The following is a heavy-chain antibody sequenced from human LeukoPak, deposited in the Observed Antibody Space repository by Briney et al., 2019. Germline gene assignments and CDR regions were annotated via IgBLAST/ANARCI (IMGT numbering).Heavy chain of an antibody. CDR3: AKGEGYCSGGTCYRYFDL. Sequence: PSETLSLTCTVSGGSISSYYWSWIRQPPGKGLEWIGYIYYSGSTNYNPSLKSRVTTSVDTSKNQFSLKLSSVTAADTAVYYCAKGEGYCSGGTCYRYFDLWGRGTLVTVSS. D-gene: IGHD2-15*01. CDR1: GGSISSYY. J-gene: IGHJ2*01. CDR2: IYYSGST. V-gene: IGHV4-59*01.